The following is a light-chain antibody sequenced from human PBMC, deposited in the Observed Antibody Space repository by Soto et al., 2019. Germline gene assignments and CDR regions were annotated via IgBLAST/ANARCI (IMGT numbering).Light chain of an antibody. CDR3: QHYKTWPLS. CDR2: DAS. Sequence: ELVLTQSPATLSVSPGERATLSCRASQGVGSTLAWYQQAPGQAPRLLIYDASTRATGIPARFSGDGSGTEFTRTISSLQSDDIAVYYCQHYKTWPLSFGGGTRVEI. CDR1: QGVGST. J-gene: IGKJ4*01. V-gene: IGKV3-15*01.